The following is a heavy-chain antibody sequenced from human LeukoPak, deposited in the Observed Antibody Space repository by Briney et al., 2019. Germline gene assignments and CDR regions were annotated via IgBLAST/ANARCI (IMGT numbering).Heavy chain of an antibody. CDR1: GYSFTGYW. CDR3: FRHAPTSTWSHFDS. Sequence: GESLKISCNASGYSFTGYWIGWVRQLPGKGLEWMGIVYPGNSITNYNPSLQDHFTISADKSINTAYLQWSSLKASDTAMYYCFRHAPTSTWSHFDSWGQGTLVTVSS. V-gene: IGHV5-51*01. CDR2: VYPGNSIT. D-gene: IGHD6-13*01. J-gene: IGHJ4*02.